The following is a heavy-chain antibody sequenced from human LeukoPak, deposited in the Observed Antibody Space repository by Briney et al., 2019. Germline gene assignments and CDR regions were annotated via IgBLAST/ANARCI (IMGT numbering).Heavy chain of an antibody. CDR3: ARGGSYYLGAFDI. CDR1: GFTFSSYS. J-gene: IGHJ3*02. CDR2: ISSSSSTI. Sequence: GGSLRLSCAASGFTFSSYSMNWVRQAPGKGLEWVSYISSSSSTIYYADSVKGRFTISRDNAKNSLYLQMNSLRAEDTAAYYCARGGSYYLGAFDIWGQGTMVTVSS. D-gene: IGHD1-26*01. V-gene: IGHV3-48*01.